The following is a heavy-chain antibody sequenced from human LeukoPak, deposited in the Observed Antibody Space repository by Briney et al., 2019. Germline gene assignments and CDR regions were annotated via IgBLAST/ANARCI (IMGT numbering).Heavy chain of an antibody. D-gene: IGHD6-6*01. Sequence: GGSLRLSCAASGFTVSSNYMSWVRQAPGKGLEWVSVIYSGGSTYYADSVKGRFTISRDNSKNTLYLQMNSLRAEDKAVYYCAREGSSGRFFGYWGQGTLVTVSS. J-gene: IGHJ4*02. CDR2: IYSGGST. CDR1: GFTVSSNY. V-gene: IGHV3-53*01. CDR3: AREGSSGRFFGY.